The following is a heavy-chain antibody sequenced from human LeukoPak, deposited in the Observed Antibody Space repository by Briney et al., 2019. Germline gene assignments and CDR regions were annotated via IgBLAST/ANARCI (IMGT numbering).Heavy chain of an antibody. CDR2: IIPIFGTA. D-gene: IGHD2-2*01. CDR3: ARDPGDCSSTSCDY. V-gene: IGHV1-69*06. J-gene: IGHJ4*02. Sequence: SVKVSCKASGGTFSSYAISWVRPAPGQGLEWMGGIIPIFGTANYAQKFQGRVTITADKSTSTAYMELSSLRSEDTAVYYCARDPGDCSSTSCDYWGQGTLVTVSS. CDR1: GGTFSSYA.